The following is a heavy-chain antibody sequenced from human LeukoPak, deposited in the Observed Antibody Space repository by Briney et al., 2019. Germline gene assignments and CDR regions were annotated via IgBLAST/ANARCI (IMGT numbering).Heavy chain of an antibody. D-gene: IGHD3-10*01. V-gene: IGHV3-30*02. Sequence: GGSLRLSCSASGFIFSSYGMHWVRQAPGKGLEWVAFIRYDGSDTHYADSVRGRFTASRDNSKNTLYLQMNSLRAEDTSVYYCAKDAGRGAMVDYWGQGTLVTVSS. J-gene: IGHJ4*02. CDR2: IRYDGSDT. CDR3: AKDAGRGAMVDY. CDR1: GFIFSSYG.